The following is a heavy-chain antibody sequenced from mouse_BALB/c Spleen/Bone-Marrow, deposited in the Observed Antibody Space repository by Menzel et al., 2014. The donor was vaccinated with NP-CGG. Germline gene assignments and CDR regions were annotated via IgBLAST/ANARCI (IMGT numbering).Heavy chain of an antibody. CDR1: GYAFTNYL. V-gene: IGHV1-54*01. CDR3: ARHYFDY. J-gene: IGHJ2*01. CDR2: INPGSGGT. Sequence: QVQLQQSGAELVRPGTSVKVSCKASGYAFTNYLIEWVKQRPGQGLEWIGVINPGSGGTNYNEKFKGKATLTADKSSSTAYMQLSSLASDYSAVYFCARHYFDYRGQGTTLTVSS.